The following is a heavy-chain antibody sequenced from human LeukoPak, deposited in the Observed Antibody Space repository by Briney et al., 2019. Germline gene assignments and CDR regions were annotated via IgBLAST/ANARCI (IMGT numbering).Heavy chain of an antibody. CDR1: GGSISSYY. Sequence: PSETLSLTCTVSGGSISSYYWSWIRQPPGKGLEWIGYIYYSGSTNYNPSLKSRVTISVDTSKNQFSLKLSSVTAADTAVYYCARHPCSGGSCYSIDYWGQGTLVTVSS. CDR3: ARHPCSGGSCYSIDY. CDR2: IYYSGST. D-gene: IGHD2-15*01. V-gene: IGHV4-59*08. J-gene: IGHJ4*02.